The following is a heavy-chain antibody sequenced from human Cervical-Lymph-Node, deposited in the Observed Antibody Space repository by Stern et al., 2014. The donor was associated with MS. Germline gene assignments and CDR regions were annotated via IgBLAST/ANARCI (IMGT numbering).Heavy chain of an antibody. V-gene: IGHV5-51*03. D-gene: IGHD3-16*01. Sequence: QLVQSGAEVKKPGESLKISCKGSGYSFSNFWIGWVRQMPGKGLEWMGIIYPGDSDTKYSPSFQGQVTISAEKSISTAYLQWSSLKASDTAIYYCAKTLSGGSRYFDLWGRGTLVTVSS. J-gene: IGHJ2*01. CDR2: IYPGDSDT. CDR1: GYSFSNFW. CDR3: AKTLSGGSRYFDL.